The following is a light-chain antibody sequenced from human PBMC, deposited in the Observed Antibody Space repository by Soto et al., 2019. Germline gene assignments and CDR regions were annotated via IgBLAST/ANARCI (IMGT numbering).Light chain of an antibody. Sequence: QSVLTQPPSVSGAPGQRVTISCTGSSSNIGAGYDVHWYQQLPGTAPKLLIYGNSNRPSGVPDRFSGSKSGTSASLAITGLQAEDEADYYCQSYDSSLSVIAVFGGGTQLTVL. V-gene: IGLV1-40*01. CDR2: GNS. CDR1: SSNIGAGYD. CDR3: QSYDSSLSVIAV. J-gene: IGLJ7*01.